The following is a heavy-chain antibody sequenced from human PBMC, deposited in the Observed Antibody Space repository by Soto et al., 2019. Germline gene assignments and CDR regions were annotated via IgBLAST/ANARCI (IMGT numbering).Heavy chain of an antibody. Sequence: GGSLRLSCAASGFTFSSYGMHWVRQAPGKGLEWVAVISYDGSNKYYADSVKGRFTISRDNSKNTLYLQMNSLRAEDTAVYYCAKELYTSYSRSWYTHYFDYWGQGTLVTVSS. V-gene: IGHV3-30*18. CDR2: ISYDGSNK. J-gene: IGHJ4*02. CDR1: GFTFSSYG. CDR3: AKELYTSYSRSWYTHYFDY. D-gene: IGHD6-13*01.